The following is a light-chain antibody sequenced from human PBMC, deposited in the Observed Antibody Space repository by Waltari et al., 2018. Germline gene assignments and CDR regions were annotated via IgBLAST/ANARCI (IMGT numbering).Light chain of an antibody. CDR2: TTS. Sequence: DIQMTQSPSSLSASVGDSVTITCRASQSITRYLNWYQQKPGKAPKLLIYTTSTLQSDIPSRFSGSGSGTDFTLTISSLQPEDFATYYCQQSFNTPRTFGQGTKLEIK. CDR3: QQSFNTPRT. CDR1: QSITRY. V-gene: IGKV1-39*01. J-gene: IGKJ2*01.